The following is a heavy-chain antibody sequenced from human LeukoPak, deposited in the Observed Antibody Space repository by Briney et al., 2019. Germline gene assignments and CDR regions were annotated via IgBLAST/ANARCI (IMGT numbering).Heavy chain of an antibody. D-gene: IGHD2-2*01. CDR3: ATAIPYG. Sequence: GATVKLSCKAAGYTFLDYYIQWIQQAPGKGLEWMGRFDPENGETIYAEKFRGRVTMTADTSIDTAYLELNNPRFEDTAVYYCATAIPYGWGQGTLVTVSS. CDR1: GYTFLDYY. V-gene: IGHV1-69-2*01. CDR2: FDPENGET. J-gene: IGHJ4*02.